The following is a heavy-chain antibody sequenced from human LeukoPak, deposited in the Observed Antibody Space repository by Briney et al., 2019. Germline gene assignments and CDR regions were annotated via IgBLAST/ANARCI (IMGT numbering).Heavy chain of an antibody. V-gene: IGHV4-34*01. D-gene: IGHD1-1*01. CDR2: INHSGST. J-gene: IGHJ4*02. Sequence: SETLSLTCAVYVGSFRGYYWNWIRQPPGKGLEWIGEINHSGSTNYNPSLKSRVTISVDTSKNQFSLKQSSVTAADTAVYFCARGPWNDVLWGQGTLVTVSS. CDR3: ARGPWNDVL. CDR1: VGSFRGYY.